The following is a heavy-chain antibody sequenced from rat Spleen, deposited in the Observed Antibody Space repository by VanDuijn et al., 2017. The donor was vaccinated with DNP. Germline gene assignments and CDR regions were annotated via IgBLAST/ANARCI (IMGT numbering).Heavy chain of an antibody. CDR1: GYSITSSSR. Sequence: EVQLQESGPGLVKPSQSLSLTCSVTGYSITSSSRWNWIRRFPGNKLEWMGYINSAGSTDYNPSLKSRISITRDTSNNQFFLQLKSVTTEDTATYYCARGNDDYYPNWYFDFWGPGTMVTVSS. CDR2: INSAGST. V-gene: IGHV3-3*01. D-gene: IGHD1-12*03. CDR3: ARGNDDYYPNWYFDF. J-gene: IGHJ1*01.